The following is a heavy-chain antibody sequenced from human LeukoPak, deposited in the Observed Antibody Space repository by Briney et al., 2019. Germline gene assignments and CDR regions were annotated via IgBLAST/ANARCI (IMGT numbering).Heavy chain of an antibody. CDR2: IYTSGST. J-gene: IGHJ4*02. D-gene: IGHD3-22*01. CDR1: GGSISSGSYY. Sequence: SETLSLTCTASGGSISSGSYYWSWIRRPAGKGLEWIGRIYTSGSTNYNPSLKSRVTISVDTSKNQFSLKLSSVTAADTAVYYCASRIIYDSSGYYGDYWGQGTLVTVSS. V-gene: IGHV4-61*02. CDR3: ASRIIYDSSGYYGDY.